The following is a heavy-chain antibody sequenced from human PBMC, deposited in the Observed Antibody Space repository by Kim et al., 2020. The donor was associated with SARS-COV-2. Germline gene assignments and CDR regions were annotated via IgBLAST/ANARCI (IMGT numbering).Heavy chain of an antibody. Sequence: SETLSLTCTVSGGSVSSGSYYWSWIRQPPGKGLEWIGYVYYSGSTNYNPSLKSRVTISIDTSKNQFSLKLSSVTAADSAVYYCAREGVSWILTFDPWGQGTQVTVSS. J-gene: IGHJ5*02. CDR1: GGSVSSGSYY. V-gene: IGHV4-61*01. CDR3: AREGVSWILTFDP. D-gene: IGHD3-10*01. CDR2: VYYSGST.